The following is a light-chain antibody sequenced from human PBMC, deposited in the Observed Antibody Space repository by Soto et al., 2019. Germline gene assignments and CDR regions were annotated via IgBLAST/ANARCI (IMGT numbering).Light chain of an antibody. Sequence: IVMTQSPATLSVSPGERATLSCRASQSVSSNLAWYQQKPGQAPRLLIYGASTRATGIPARFSGSGSGTEFTLTISSLQSEDFAVYYCQQYNNWPGTFGGGTKVDI. CDR2: GAS. CDR3: QQYNNWPGT. J-gene: IGKJ4*01. V-gene: IGKV3-15*01. CDR1: QSVSSN.